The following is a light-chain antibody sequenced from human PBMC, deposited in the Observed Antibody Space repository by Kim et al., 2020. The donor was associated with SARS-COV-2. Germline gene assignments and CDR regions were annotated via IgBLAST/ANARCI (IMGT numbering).Light chain of an antibody. CDR2: GAS. J-gene: IGKJ2*01. V-gene: IGKV3-15*01. CDR3: LQYDNWPPKYT. Sequence: EIVMTQSPATLSVSPGGGATLSCRASQSVGRNLAWYQQKPGQPPRLIFYGASTRATGTPGRFSGSGSGTEFTLTISSPQSEDYAVYYCLQYDNWPPKYTFGQGTKLEI. CDR1: QSVGRN.